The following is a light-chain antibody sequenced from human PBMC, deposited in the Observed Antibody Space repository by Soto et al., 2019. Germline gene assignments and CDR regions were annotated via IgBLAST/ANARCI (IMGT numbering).Light chain of an antibody. CDR3: YSAADTNGV. V-gene: IGLV3-27*01. CDR1: VLTKKY. Sequence: SYELTQPSSVSVSPGQTARITCSGDVLTKKYARWFQQKPGQAPVLVIYKDSERPSGIPERFSGSSSGTTVTLTISGAQVEDEADYYCYSAADTNGVFGGGTKLTVL. CDR2: KDS. J-gene: IGLJ2*01.